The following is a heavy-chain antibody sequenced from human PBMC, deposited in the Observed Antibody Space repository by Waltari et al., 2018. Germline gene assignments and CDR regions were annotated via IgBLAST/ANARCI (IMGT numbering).Heavy chain of an antibody. V-gene: IGHV3-21*01. Sequence: VQLVESAGGLVKPGASPTCPCAASEFSSCSTRMTWVRQAPGKGLEWVSSISSSSSYIYYADSVKGRFTISRDNAKNSLYLQMNSLRAEDTAVYYCARDRGNSGWFDPWGQGTLVTVSS. J-gene: IGHJ5*02. CDR3: ARDRGNSGWFDP. D-gene: IGHD2-21*02. CDR2: ISSSSSYI. CDR1: EFSSCSTR.